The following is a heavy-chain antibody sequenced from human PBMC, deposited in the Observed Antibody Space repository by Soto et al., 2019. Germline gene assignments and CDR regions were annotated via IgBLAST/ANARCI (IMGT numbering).Heavy chain of an antibody. CDR1: GDSVPSNTAA. V-gene: IGHV6-1*01. CDR3: ARENYDFWIVYSYYYSSCAMHV. J-gene: IGHJ6*02. D-gene: IGHD3-3*01. CDR2: TYYRSKWYN. Sequence: PSDTLSLTCAISGDSVPSNTAAWNSIRQSPSKGLEWLGRTYYRSKWYNDYAVSVKSRITINPDTSKNQFSLQLNSVTPEDTAVYYCARENYDFWIVYSYYYSSCAMHVCGPRPTGTVS.